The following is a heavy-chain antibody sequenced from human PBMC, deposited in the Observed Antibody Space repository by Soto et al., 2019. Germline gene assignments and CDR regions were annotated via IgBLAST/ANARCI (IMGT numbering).Heavy chain of an antibody. J-gene: IGHJ6*02. Sequence: QVQLVQSGAEVKKPGASVKVSCKASGYTFTSYGISWVRQAPGQGREWMGWISAYNGNTNYAQKRQGRVTMTTDTSTSTAYMELRSLRSDDTAVYYCARDRSSGYYYYYGMDVWGQGSTVTVSS. CDR2: ISAYNGNT. CDR1: GYTFTSYG. V-gene: IGHV1-18*04. D-gene: IGHD6-6*01. CDR3: ARDRSSGYYYYYGMDV.